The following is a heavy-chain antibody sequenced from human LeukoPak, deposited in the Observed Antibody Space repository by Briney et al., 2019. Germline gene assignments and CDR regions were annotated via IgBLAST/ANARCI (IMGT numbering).Heavy chain of an antibody. CDR2: ISGSGGST. V-gene: IGHV3-23*01. CDR1: GFTFSSYA. D-gene: IGHD3-3*01. Sequence: PGGSLRLSCAASGFTFSSYAMSWVRQAPGKGLEWVSAISGSGGSTYYADSVKGRFTISRDNSKNTLYLQMNSLRAEDTAVYYCAKVLRFLEWSPMDVWGQGTTVTASS. CDR3: AKVLRFLEWSPMDV. J-gene: IGHJ6*02.